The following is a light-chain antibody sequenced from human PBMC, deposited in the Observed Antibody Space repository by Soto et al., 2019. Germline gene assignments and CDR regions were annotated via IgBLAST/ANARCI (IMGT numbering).Light chain of an antibody. V-gene: IGKV3-20*01. CDR2: GAS. J-gene: IGKJ5*01. CDR3: QQCGSSPIT. CDR1: QSVSSSY. Sequence: EILLTQSPGTLSLSPGERATLSCRASQSVSSSYLAWYQQKPGQAPRLLIYGASSRATGIPDRFSGSGSGTDFTLTISRLEPEDFAVYDCQQCGSSPITFGQGTRLEIK.